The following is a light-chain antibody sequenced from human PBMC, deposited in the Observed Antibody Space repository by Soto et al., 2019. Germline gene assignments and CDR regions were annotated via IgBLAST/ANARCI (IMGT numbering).Light chain of an antibody. V-gene: IGLV1-40*01. CDR2: GNI. J-gene: IGLJ2*01. Sequence: QSVLTQPPSVSGAPGQRVTISCTGSSSNIGAGYDVHWYQQRPGTAPKLLIFGNINRPSGVPGRFSGSKSGNTASLTVSGLQAEDEADYYCSSFAGSDNVVFGGGTKLTVL. CDR3: SSFAGSDNVV. CDR1: SSNIGAGYD.